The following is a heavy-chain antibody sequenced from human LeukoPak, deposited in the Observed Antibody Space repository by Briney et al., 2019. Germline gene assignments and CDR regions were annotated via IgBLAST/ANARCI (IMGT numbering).Heavy chain of an antibody. CDR2: ISWNSVSI. CDR3: AKDKQQLVPRSYSVMDV. Sequence: PGRSLRLSCAASGFTFDDYAMHWVRQAPGKGLEWVSCISWNSVSIGYADSVRGRFTISRDNAKNALYLQMNSLRTEDTALYYCAKDKQQLVPRSYSVMDVWGQGTTVTVSS. D-gene: IGHD6-13*01. CDR1: GFTFDDYA. J-gene: IGHJ6*02. V-gene: IGHV3-9*01.